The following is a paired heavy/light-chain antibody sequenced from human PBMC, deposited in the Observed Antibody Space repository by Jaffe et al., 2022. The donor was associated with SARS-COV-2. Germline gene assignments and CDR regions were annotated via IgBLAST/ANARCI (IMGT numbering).Heavy chain of an antibody. V-gene: IGHV3-23*01. CDR1: GFTFRNFA. CDR3: TKGGLYTSSSGEDY. CDR2: VAAGGSFT. D-gene: IGHD6-6*01. J-gene: IGHJ4*02. Sequence: EVQLLESGGGLVQPGGSLRLSCAASGFTFRNFAMNWVRQAPGKGLEWVSSVAAGGSFTYYADSVKGRFTISRDNSKATLYLQMNSLRAEDTAIYYCTKGGLYTSSSGEDYWGQGTLVTVSS.
Light chain of an antibody. CDR1: QSVSNS. V-gene: IGKV3-11*01. Sequence: EIVLTQSPAALSLSPGERATLSCRASQSVSNSLAWYQQKPGQAPRLLIYDASNRATGIPARFSGSGSETDFTLTISSLEPEDFAVYYCQQCSSWPRTFGQGTKVEIK. J-gene: IGKJ2*01. CDR2: DAS. CDR3: QQCSSWPRT.